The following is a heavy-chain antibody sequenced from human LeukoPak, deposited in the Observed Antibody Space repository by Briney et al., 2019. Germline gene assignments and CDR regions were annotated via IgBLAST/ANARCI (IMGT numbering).Heavy chain of an antibody. Sequence: PGRSLRLSCAVSGFTFSNYDMHWVRQAPGKGLEWVAVIWYDGSNKYYAGSVKGRFTISRDNSKNTLYLQMNTLRAEDTAVYYCARDPGGVVYFDYWGQGTLDTVSS. CDR2: IWYDGSNK. V-gene: IGHV3-33*01. CDR1: GFTFSNYD. J-gene: IGHJ4*02. CDR3: ARDPGGVVYFDY. D-gene: IGHD2-8*01.